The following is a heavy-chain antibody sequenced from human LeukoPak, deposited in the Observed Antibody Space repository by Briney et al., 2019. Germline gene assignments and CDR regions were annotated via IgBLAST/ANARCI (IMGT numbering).Heavy chain of an antibody. CDR2: IIPIFGTA. J-gene: IGHJ4*02. CDR1: RGTFSSYA. Sequence: GASVKVSCVASRGTFSSYAISWVRQAPGQGLEWMGGIIPIFGTANYAQKFQGRVTITADESTSTAYMELSSLRSEDTAVYYWTRSGVVLTYFDYWGQGTLVTVSS. CDR3: TRSGVVLTYFDY. V-gene: IGHV1-69*13. D-gene: IGHD3-16*01.